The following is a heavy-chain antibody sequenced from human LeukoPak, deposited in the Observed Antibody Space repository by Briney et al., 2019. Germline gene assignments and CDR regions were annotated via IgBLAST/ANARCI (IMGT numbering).Heavy chain of an antibody. CDR1: GYSISSGYY. J-gene: IGHJ4*02. D-gene: IGHD3-22*01. Sequence: PSETLSLTCAVSGYSISSGYYWGWIRQPPGKGLEWIGSIYHSGSTYYNPSLKSRVTVSVDTSKNQFSLKLSSVTAADTAVYYCARDSSGYYDSSGPYYFDYWGQETLVTVSS. V-gene: IGHV4-38-2*02. CDR2: IYHSGST. CDR3: ARDSSGYYDSSGPYYFDY.